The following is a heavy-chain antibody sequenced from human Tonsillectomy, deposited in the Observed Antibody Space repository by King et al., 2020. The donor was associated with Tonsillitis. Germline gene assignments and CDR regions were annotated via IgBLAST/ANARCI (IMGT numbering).Heavy chain of an antibody. CDR2: ITYDGSNK. CDR1: GFTFSSYA. Sequence: VQLVESGGGVVQPGRSLRLSCAASGFTFSSYAMHWVRQAPGKGLEWVAVITYDGSNKYYADSVKGRFTISRDNSKNTLYLQMNSLRAEDTAVYYCARGLVLHSMTTPVWGQGTLVTVSS. V-gene: IGHV3-30*04. D-gene: IGHD4-11*01. J-gene: IGHJ3*01. CDR3: ARGLVLHSMTTPV.